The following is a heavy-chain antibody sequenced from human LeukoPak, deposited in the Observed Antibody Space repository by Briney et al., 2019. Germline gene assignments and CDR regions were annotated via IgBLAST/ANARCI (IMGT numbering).Heavy chain of an antibody. CDR1: GFPFSSYS. D-gene: IGHD2-21*01. V-gene: IGHV3-23*01. CDR3: AKGTSSISDYYFYMDV. J-gene: IGHJ6*03. CDR2: ISGSGGST. Sequence: GGSLRLSCAASGFPFSSYSMNWVRQAPGKGLEWVSAISGSGGSTYYADSVKGRFTISRDNSKNTLYLQMNSLRAEDTAVYYCAKGTSSISDYYFYMDVWGKGTTVTVSS.